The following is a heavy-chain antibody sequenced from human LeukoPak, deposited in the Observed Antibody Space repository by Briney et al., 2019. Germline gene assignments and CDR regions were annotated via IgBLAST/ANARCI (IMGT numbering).Heavy chain of an antibody. CDR2: IYYSGST. CDR1: GGSISSGGYY. CDR3: ARGREVDYYYYMDV. J-gene: IGHJ6*03. D-gene: IGHD1-26*01. Sequence: SETLSLTCTVSGGSISSGGYYWSWIRQPPGKGLEWIGYIYYSGSTYYNPSLKSRVTISVDTSKNQFSLKLSSVTAADTAVYYCARGREVDYYYYMDVWGKGNTVTVSS. V-gene: IGHV4-31*03.